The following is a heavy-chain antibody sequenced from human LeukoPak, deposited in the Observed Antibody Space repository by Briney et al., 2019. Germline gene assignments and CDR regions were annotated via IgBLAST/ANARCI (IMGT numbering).Heavy chain of an antibody. Sequence: SETLSLTCAVSGYSITSTYWWGWIRQTPGRGLEWIGSLHHSGSTSYSPSLKSRVTISVDTSKNQSSLRLSSVTAADTAVYYCARVGGDDSTGHYSVDYWGQGTLVTVSS. V-gene: IGHV4-38-2*01. CDR2: LHHSGST. J-gene: IGHJ4*02. D-gene: IGHD3-22*01. CDR3: ARVGGDDSTGHYSVDY. CDR1: GYSITSTYW.